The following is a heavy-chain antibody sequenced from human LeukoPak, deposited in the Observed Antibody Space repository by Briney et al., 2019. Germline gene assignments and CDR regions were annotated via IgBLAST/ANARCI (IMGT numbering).Heavy chain of an antibody. V-gene: IGHV3-20*04. CDR1: GFTFDDYG. D-gene: IGHD3-10*01. CDR2: INWNGGST. CDR3: AKMRSFGGSGSYYGDDGY. Sequence: PGGSLRLSCAASGFTFDDYGMSWVRQAPGKGLEWVSGINWNGGSTGYADSVKGRFTISRDNAKNTLYLQMNSLRAEDTAVYYCAKMRSFGGSGSYYGDDGYWGQGTLVTVSS. J-gene: IGHJ4*02.